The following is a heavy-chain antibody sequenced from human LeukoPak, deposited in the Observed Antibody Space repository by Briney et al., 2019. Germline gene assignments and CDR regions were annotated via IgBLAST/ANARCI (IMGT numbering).Heavy chain of an antibody. D-gene: IGHD2-15*01. CDR1: GFSFSNVW. J-gene: IGHJ4*02. CDR3: LVAAATYPFDY. Sequence: GGSLRLSCAASGFSFSNVWMNGVRQAPGEGLEWVGRIKSNTDGGTTDYAAPLKGRFTISRDDSKNTLFLQMNSLTTEDTAVYYCLVAAATYPFDYWGQGTLVTVSS. V-gene: IGHV3-15*01. CDR2: IKSNTDGGTT.